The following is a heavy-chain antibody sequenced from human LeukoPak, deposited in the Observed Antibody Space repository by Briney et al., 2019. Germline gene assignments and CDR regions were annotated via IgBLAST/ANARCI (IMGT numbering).Heavy chain of an antibody. CDR1: GFTFSSYI. CDR2: INRSRSYI. V-gene: IGHV3-21*04. CDR3: ARGVELFGGHYYDSSGLLDY. J-gene: IGHJ4*02. Sequence: GGSLRLSCAASGFTFSSYIMNWVRPAPGKGLAWVSSINRSRSYIHYPDSLKGRFTISRDNAKNSLYLQMNSLSAEDTALYLCARGVELFGGHYYDSSGLLDYWGQGTLVTVSS. D-gene: IGHD3-22*01.